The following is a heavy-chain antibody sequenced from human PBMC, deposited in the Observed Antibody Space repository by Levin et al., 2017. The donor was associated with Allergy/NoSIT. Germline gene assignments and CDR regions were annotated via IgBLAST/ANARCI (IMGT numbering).Heavy chain of an antibody. CDR1: GFTFSSYS. D-gene: IGHD6-13*01. CDR2: ISSSSSYI. Sequence: GESLKISCAASGFTFSSYSMNWVRQAPGKGLEWVSSISSSSSYIYYADSVKGRFTISRDNAKNSLYLQMNSLRAEDTAVYYCARDKEIAAAGGGYYYYYYGMDVWGQGTTVTVSS. CDR3: ARDKEIAAAGGGYYYYYYGMDV. V-gene: IGHV3-21*01. J-gene: IGHJ6*02.